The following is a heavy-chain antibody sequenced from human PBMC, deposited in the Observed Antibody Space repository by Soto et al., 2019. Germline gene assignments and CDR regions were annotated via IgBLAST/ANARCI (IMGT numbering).Heavy chain of an antibody. J-gene: IGHJ6*02. CDR1: GFSLSTSVMC. D-gene: IGHD3-3*01. CDR3: AHTLGRTIPGGMDV. V-gene: IGHV2-70*12. CDR2: IDWDDEK. Sequence: ESCPTLVNPTQTLTLTCTFSGFSLSTSVMCVSWIRQPPGKALEWLARIDWDDEKFYSTSLKTRLTISKDTSRNQLVLTMTNMDPVDTATYYCAHTLGRTIPGGMDVWGQGTTVTVYS.